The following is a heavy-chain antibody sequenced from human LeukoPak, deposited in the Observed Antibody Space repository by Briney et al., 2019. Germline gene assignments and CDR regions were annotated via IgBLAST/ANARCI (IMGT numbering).Heavy chain of an antibody. CDR1: GLIFSTYG. V-gene: IGHV3-30*19. CDR2: IQNDGNDK. CDR3: ARAVTWIDP. Sequence: GGSLRLSCAASGLIFSTYGMHWVRQAPGKGLEWVAFIQNDGNDKYYADSVKGRFTVSRDNSKNTLDLQMNGLRAEDTAVYYCARAVTWIDPWGQGTLVTVSS. J-gene: IGHJ5*02.